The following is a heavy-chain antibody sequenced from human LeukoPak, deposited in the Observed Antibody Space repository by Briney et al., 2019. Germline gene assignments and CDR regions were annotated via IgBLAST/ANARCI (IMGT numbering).Heavy chain of an antibody. Sequence: GGSLRLSCAASGFTFSRDAMHWVRQAPGKGLDWVAVISNDGSKKYYADSVKGRFTISRDNSKNTLFLQVSSLRTEDTAVYYCAKDRYSYAFEYSDSWGQGTLVTVSS. V-gene: IGHV3-30*04. D-gene: IGHD5-18*01. CDR2: ISNDGSKK. CDR1: GFTFSRDA. J-gene: IGHJ4*02. CDR3: AKDRYSYAFEYSDS.